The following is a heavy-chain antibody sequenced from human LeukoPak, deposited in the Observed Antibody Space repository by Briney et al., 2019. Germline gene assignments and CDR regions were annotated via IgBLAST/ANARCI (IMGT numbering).Heavy chain of an antibody. Sequence: SQTLSLTCAISGDSVSSNSATWNWIRQSPSRGLEWLGRTYYRSKWYKYYAVSVKGRITINPDTSKNQFSLQLNSVTAADTAVYYCARGRRDGYNRWGQGTLVTVSS. J-gene: IGHJ4*02. CDR2: TYYRSKWYK. CDR3: ARGRRDGYNR. V-gene: IGHV6-1*01. CDR1: GDSVSSNSAT. D-gene: IGHD5-24*01.